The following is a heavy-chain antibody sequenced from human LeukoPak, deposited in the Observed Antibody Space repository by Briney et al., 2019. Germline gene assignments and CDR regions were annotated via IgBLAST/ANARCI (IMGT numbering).Heavy chain of an antibody. J-gene: IGHJ5*02. D-gene: IGHD3-10*01. CDR1: GFTFSSYA. CDR2: ISGSGGST. V-gene: IGHV3-23*01. Sequence: SGGSLRLSCAASGFTFSSYAMSWVRQAPGKGLEWVSAISGSGGSTYYADSVKGRFTISRDNTKTTLYLHMNSLRAEDTAVYYCAKDRGLLWFGESHWFDPWGQGTLVTVSS. CDR3: AKDRGLLWFGESHWFDP.